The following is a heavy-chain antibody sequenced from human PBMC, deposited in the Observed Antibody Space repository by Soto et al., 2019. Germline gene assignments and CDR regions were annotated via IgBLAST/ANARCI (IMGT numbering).Heavy chain of an antibody. CDR1: GYNFTSYA. CDR2: INAGNGNT. J-gene: IGHJ6*02. D-gene: IGHD4-17*01. V-gene: IGHV1-3*01. CDR3: ARMTTEDYYGMDV. Sequence: QVQLVQSGAEVKKPGASVKVSCKASGYNFTSYAMHWVRQAPGQRLEWMGWINAGNGNTKYSQKFQGRVTITRDTSASTAYMEVSSLRSEDTAVYYCARMTTEDYYGMDVWGQGTTVTVSS.